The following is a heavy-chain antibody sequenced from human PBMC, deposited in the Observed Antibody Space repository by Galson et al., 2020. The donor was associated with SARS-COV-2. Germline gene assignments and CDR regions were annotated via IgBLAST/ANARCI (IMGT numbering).Heavy chain of an antibody. CDR3: ARSLSLYPRGVNWFDP. CDR2: INHSGST. V-gene: IGHV4-34*01. Sequence: SETLSLTCAVYGGSFSGYYWSWIRQPPGKGLEWIGEINHSGSTNYNPSLKSRVTISVDTSKNQFSLKLSSVTAADTAVYYCARSLSLYPRGVNWFDPWGQGTLVTVSS. D-gene: IGHD3-16*02. J-gene: IGHJ5*02. CDR1: GGSFSGYY.